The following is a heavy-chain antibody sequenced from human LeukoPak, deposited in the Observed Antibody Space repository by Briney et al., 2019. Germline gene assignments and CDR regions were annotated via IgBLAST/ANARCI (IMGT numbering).Heavy chain of an antibody. CDR3: AKRDASGEFLDY. CDR2: ISSSSSYI. CDR1: GFTFSSYS. D-gene: IGHD3-10*01. Sequence: MTGGSLRLSCAASGFTFSSYSMNWVRQAPGKGLEWVSSISSSSSYIYYADSVKGRFTISRDNSKNTLYLQMNSLRAEDTAVYYCAKRDASGEFLDYWGQGTLVTVSS. J-gene: IGHJ4*02. V-gene: IGHV3-21*04.